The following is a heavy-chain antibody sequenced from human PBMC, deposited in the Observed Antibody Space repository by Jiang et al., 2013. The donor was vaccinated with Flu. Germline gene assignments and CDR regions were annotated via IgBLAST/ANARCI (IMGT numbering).Heavy chain of an antibody. Sequence: GAEVKKPGESVKISCQASGYNFTKKWIAWVRQKSETGLEWMGVIYPGDSEIRYSPSFEGHIILSVDKSTNTASLQWSTLKASDTAMYYCARGYSYGYWDAFDIWGQGTMVTVSS. J-gene: IGHJ3*02. CDR1: GYNFTKKW. D-gene: IGHD5-18*01. V-gene: IGHV5-51*01. CDR2: IYPGDSEI. CDR3: ARGYSYGYWDAFDI.